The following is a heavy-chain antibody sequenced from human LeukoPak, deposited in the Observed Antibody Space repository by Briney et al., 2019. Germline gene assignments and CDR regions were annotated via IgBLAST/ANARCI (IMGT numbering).Heavy chain of an antibody. J-gene: IGHJ4*02. D-gene: IGHD3-22*01. CDR2: IYSGGST. V-gene: IGHV3-66*01. CDR3: AREGDYYDSSGYCCYFDY. Sequence: GGSLRLSCAASGFTVSSNYMSWVRQAPGKGLEWVSVIYSGGSTYYADSVKGRFTISRDNPKNTLYLQMNSLRAEDTAVYYCAREGDYYDSSGYCCYFDYWGQGTLVTVSS. CDR1: GFTVSSNY.